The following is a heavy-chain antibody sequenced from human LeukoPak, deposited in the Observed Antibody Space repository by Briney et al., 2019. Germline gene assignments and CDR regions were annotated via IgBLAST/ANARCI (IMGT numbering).Heavy chain of an antibody. CDR2: IKQDESEK. J-gene: IGHJ4*02. V-gene: IGHV3-7*01. CDR3: ARGRYCSSTRCYFDY. Sequence: GGSLRLSCAASGFTFSGYWMSWVRQAPGKGLEWVANIKQDESEKYYVDSVKGRFTISRDNAKNSLYLQMISLRAEDTAVYYCARGRYCSSTRCYFDYWGQGTLVTVSS. D-gene: IGHD2-2*01. CDR1: GFTFSGYW.